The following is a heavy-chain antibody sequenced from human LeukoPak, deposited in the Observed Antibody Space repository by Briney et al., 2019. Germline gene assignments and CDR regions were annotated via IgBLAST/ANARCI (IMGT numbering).Heavy chain of an antibody. J-gene: IGHJ4*02. CDR3: ARHGRDGYNYPSPCFDY. Sequence: SVKVSCKASGGTFSSYAISWVRQVPGQGLEWMGGIIPIFGTANYAQKFQGRVTITADESTSTAYMELSSLRSEDTAVYYCARHGRDGYNYPSPCFDYWGQGTLVTVSS. V-gene: IGHV1-69*13. CDR1: GGTFSSYA. CDR2: IIPIFGTA. D-gene: IGHD5-24*01.